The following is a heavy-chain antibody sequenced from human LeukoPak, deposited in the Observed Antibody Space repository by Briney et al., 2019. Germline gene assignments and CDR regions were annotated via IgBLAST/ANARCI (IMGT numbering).Heavy chain of an antibody. CDR2: INPNSGGT. Sequence: ASAKVSCKASGYTFTGYNIHWVRQAPGQGLEWMGRINPNSGGTNYAQKFQGRVTMTRDTSINTAYMEVSRLRSDDTAVYYCARDHLAAAGSGGWGQGTLVTVSS. CDR3: ARDHLAAAGSGG. J-gene: IGHJ4*02. D-gene: IGHD6-13*01. CDR1: GYTFTGYN. V-gene: IGHV1-2*06.